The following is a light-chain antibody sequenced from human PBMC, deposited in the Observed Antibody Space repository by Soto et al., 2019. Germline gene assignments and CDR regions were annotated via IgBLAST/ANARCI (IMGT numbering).Light chain of an antibody. CDR2: GAS. V-gene: IGKV3-20*01. Sequence: EVGLTQSPGTLSFSPGDRATLSCRASQSVSTSVGWYQQKPGQAPRLLIYGASNRATDITDRFSGSGSGTDFNLTISRLEPEDFAVYYCQQYDRSPRTFGQGTKVEIK. CDR3: QQYDRSPRT. CDR1: QSVSTS. J-gene: IGKJ1*01.